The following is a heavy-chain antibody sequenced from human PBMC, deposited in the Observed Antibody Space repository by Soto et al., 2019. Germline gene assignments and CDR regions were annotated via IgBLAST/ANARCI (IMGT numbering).Heavy chain of an antibody. J-gene: IGHJ6*02. Sequence: SETLSLTCTVSGGSISSYYWSWIRQPPGKGLEWIGYIYYSGSTNYNPSLKSRVTISVDTSKNQFSLKLSSVTAADTAVYYCARVVWNHEDYYYYGMDVWGQGTTVTVSS. CDR1: GGSISSYY. V-gene: IGHV4-59*01. CDR3: ARVVWNHEDYYYYGMDV. D-gene: IGHD1-1*01. CDR2: IYYSGST.